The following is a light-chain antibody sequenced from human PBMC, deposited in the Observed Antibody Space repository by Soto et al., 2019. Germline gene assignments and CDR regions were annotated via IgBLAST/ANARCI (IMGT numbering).Light chain of an antibody. CDR2: DAS. Sequence: IQMTQSPSTLSASVGDRVTITCRASQSISSWLAWYQQKPGKAPKLLIYDASSLESGVPSRFSGSGSGTDFTLTISSLQPDDFATYYCQQSYTTPPRTFGQGTKVDIK. V-gene: IGKV1-5*01. CDR3: QQSYTTPPRT. CDR1: QSISSW. J-gene: IGKJ1*01.